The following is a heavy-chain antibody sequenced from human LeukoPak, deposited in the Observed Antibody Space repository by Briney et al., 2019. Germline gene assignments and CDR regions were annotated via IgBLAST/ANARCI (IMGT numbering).Heavy chain of an antibody. CDR1: GGSLSSSNW. Sequence: PSETLSLTCAVSGGSLSSSNWWSWVRQPPGKGLEWIGEIYHSGSTNYKPSLKSRVTISVDKSKNQFSLKLSSVTAADTAVYYCARSRALSPPFRYCSSTSCNGNDAFDIWGQGTMVTVSS. CDR2: IYHSGST. J-gene: IGHJ3*02. V-gene: IGHV4-4*02. D-gene: IGHD2-2*01. CDR3: ARSRALSPPFRYCSSTSCNGNDAFDI.